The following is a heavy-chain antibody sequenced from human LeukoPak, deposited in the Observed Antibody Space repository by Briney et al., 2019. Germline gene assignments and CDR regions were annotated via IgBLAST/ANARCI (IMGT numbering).Heavy chain of an antibody. CDR1: GGSISSGSYY. CDR2: IYTSGST. J-gene: IGHJ4*02. CDR3: ARGSGWYGADY. D-gene: IGHD6-19*01. Sequence: SETLSLTCTVSGGSISSGSYYWSWIRQPAGKGLEWIGRIYTSGSTNYNPSLKSRVTISVDTSKNQFSLMLSSVTAADTAVYYCARGSGWYGADYWGQGTLVTVSS. V-gene: IGHV4-61*02.